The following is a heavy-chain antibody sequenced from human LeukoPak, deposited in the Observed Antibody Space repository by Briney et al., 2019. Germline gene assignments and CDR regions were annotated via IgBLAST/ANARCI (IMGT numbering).Heavy chain of an antibody. CDR3: ARDSGYSNSGWFDP. V-gene: IGHV4-31*03. J-gene: IGHJ5*02. CDR1: GGSISSGGYY. D-gene: IGHD4-11*01. CDR2: IYYSGST. Sequence: NASETLSLTCTVSGGSISSGGYYWSWIRQHPGKDLEWIGYIYYSGSTYYNPSLKSRVTISVDTSKNQFSLKLSSVTAADTAVYYCARDSGYSNSGWFDPWGQGTLVTVSS.